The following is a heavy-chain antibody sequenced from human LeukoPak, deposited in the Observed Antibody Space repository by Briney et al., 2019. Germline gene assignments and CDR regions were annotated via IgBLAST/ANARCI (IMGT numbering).Heavy chain of an antibody. CDR2: ISAYNGKT. D-gene: IGHD6-13*01. J-gene: IGHJ4*02. Sequence: ASVKVSCKASGYTFINYGISWARQAPGQGLEWMGWISAYNGKTDYAQKFQGRVTVTTDTSTSTVYMELKSLRFDDTAVYYCARDRSSSDYWGQGTLITVSS. CDR1: GYTFINYG. V-gene: IGHV1-18*01. CDR3: ARDRSSSDY.